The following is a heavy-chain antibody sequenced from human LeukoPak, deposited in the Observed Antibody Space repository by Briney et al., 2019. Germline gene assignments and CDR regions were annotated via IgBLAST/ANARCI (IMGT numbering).Heavy chain of an antibody. Sequence: ASVKVSCEASGGTFSSYAINWVRQAPGQGLEWVGWMNPNSGNTGYAQKFQGRVTMTRNTSISTAYMELSSLRSEDTAVYYCAIPKEYYYGSGSFHYWGQGTLVTVSS. CDR3: AIPKEYYYGSGSFHY. CDR2: MNPNSGNT. J-gene: IGHJ4*02. CDR1: GGTFSSYA. D-gene: IGHD3-10*01. V-gene: IGHV1-8*01.